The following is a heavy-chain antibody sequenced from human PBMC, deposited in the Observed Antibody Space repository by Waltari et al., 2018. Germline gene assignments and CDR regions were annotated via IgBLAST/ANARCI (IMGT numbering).Heavy chain of an antibody. J-gene: IGHJ4*02. CDR1: GYSISSGYY. Sequence: QVQLQESGPGLVKPSETLSLTCAVSGYSISSGYYWGWIRQPPGKGLEWIGSIYHSGSTYYNPSLKSRVTISVDTSKNQFSLKLSSVTAADTAVYYCARSSSGWYVYWGQGTLVTVSS. V-gene: IGHV4-38-2*01. D-gene: IGHD6-19*01. CDR3: ARSSSGWYVY. CDR2: IYHSGST.